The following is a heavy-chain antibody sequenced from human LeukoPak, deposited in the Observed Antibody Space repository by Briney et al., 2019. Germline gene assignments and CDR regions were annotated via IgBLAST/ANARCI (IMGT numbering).Heavy chain of an antibody. V-gene: IGHV3-9*03. J-gene: IGHJ4*02. D-gene: IGHD3-3*01. CDR3: ARDGGDFWSGQLYYFDY. CDR1: GFTFDDYA. Sequence: PGGSLRLSCAASGFTFDDYAMHWVRQAPGKGLEWVSGISWNSGSIGYADSVKGRFTISRDNSKNTLYLQMGSLRAEDMAVYYCARDGGDFWSGQLYYFDYWGQGTLVTVSS. CDR2: ISWNSGSI.